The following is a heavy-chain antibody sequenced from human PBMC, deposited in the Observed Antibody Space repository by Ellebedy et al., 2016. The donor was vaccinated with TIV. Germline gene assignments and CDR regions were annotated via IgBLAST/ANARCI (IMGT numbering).Heavy chain of an antibody. J-gene: IGHJ4*02. D-gene: IGHD4-17*01. CDR2: IYSGGSA. V-gene: IGHV3-66*01. Sequence: PGGSLRLSCAASGFSVSPNYMSWVRQAPGKGLEWVSIIYSGGSAYYADSVKGRFAISRDNSRNTLYLQMNSLRAEDTAVYYCASRPDGDYHFLDYWGQGTLVTVSS. CDR1: GFSVSPNY. CDR3: ASRPDGDYHFLDY.